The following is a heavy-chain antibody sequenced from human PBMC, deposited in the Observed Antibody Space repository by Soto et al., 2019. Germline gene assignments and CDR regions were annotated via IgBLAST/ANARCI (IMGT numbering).Heavy chain of an antibody. Sequence: PSETLSLTCSVSGGSISSDDYYWTWIRQPPGEDLEWIGYIYYTGRTSSTPSLESRVTISIDTSKNQFSLKLSSVSAADTAVYYCAREGSSSPEYFDFWGPGTLVTVSP. CDR1: GGSISSDDYY. V-gene: IGHV4-30-4*01. CDR2: IYYTGRT. J-gene: IGHJ4*02. CDR3: AREGSSSPEYFDF. D-gene: IGHD2-15*01.